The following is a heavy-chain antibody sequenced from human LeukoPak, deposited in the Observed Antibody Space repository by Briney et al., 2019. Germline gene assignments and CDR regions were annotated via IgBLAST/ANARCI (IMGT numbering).Heavy chain of an antibody. CDR2: IGSRGDT. CDR3: ARGGIQVSGIDEFDY. V-gene: IGHV3-13*01. Sequence: GGSPRVSCAEPGFSSTDYVMPWVRHVIGESVGWVSAIGSRGDTHYSGSVKGRFTISRENAESSLYLQMNSLRAEDTAVYYCARGGIQVSGIDEFDYWGQGTLVTVSS. CDR1: GFSSTDYV. J-gene: IGHJ4*02. D-gene: IGHD6-19*01.